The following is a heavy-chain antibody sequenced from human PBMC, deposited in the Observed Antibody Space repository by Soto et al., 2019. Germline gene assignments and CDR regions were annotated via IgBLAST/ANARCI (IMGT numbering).Heavy chain of an antibody. CDR3: AKHAEYQLVSWFDP. D-gene: IGHD2-2*01. CDR2: ISAGGGNT. V-gene: IGHV3-23*01. Sequence: GGSLRLSCAASGFTFSSYWMSWVRQAPGKGLEWVSGISAGGGNTYYADSVRGRFTISRDNSKDTLYLQITSLRAEDTAFYYCAKHAEYQLVSWFDPWGQGNLVTVSS. CDR1: GFTFSSYW. J-gene: IGHJ5*02.